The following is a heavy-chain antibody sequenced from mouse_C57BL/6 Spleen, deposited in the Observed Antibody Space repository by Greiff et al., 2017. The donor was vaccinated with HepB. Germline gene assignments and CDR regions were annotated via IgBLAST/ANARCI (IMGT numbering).Heavy chain of an antibody. D-gene: IGHD1-1*01. CDR2: IYPSDSET. J-gene: IGHJ3*01. V-gene: IGHV1-61*01. Sequence: QVQLQQPGAELVRPGSSVKLSCKASGYTFTSYWMDWVKQRPGQGLEWIGNIYPSDSETHYNQKFKDKATLTVDKSSSTAYMQLSSLTSEDSAVYYCARGDYYGSSLAYWGQGTLVTVSA. CDR1: GYTFTSYW. CDR3: ARGDYYGSSLAY.